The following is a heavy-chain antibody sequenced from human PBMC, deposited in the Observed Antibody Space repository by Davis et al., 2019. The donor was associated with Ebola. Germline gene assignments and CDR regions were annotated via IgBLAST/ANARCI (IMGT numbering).Heavy chain of an antibody. J-gene: IGHJ5*02. Sequence: ASVKVSCKASGYTFTNYYMHWVRQAPGQGLEWMGWINTNTGNPTYAQGFTGRFVFSLDTSVSTAYLQISSLKAEDTAVYYCARESLGYCISTSCNVWFDPWGQGTLVTVSS. CDR3: ARESLGYCISTSCNVWFDP. CDR2: INTNTGNP. D-gene: IGHD2-2*01. V-gene: IGHV7-4-1*02. CDR1: GYTFTNYY.